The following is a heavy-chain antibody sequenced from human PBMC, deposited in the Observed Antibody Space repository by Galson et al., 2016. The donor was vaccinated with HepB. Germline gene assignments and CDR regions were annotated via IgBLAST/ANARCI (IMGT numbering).Heavy chain of an antibody. D-gene: IGHD6-13*01. CDR2: LNGDGGDT. CDR1: GFTFSSYW. V-gene: IGHV3-74*01. J-gene: IGHJ6*02. CDR3: ARRAMYSRSSTYYYGMDV. Sequence: LRLSCAASGFTFSSYWMHWVRQVPGEGLVWVSRLNGDGGDTSYADSVKGRFTISRDNAKNTLYLQMNSLRAEDTAVYYCARRAMYSRSSTYYYGMDVWGQGATVAVSS.